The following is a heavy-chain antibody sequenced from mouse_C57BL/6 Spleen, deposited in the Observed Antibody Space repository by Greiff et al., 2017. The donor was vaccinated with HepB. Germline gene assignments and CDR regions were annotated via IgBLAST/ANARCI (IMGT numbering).Heavy chain of an antibody. D-gene: IGHD2-2*01. V-gene: IGHV1-19*01. CDR3: AREEDGYDACFAY. CDR2: INPYNGGT. CDR1: GYTFTDYY. J-gene: IGHJ3*01. Sequence: EVQLQQSGPVLVKPGASVKMSCKASGYTFTDYYMNWVKQSHGKSLEWIGVINPYNGGTSYNQKFKGKATLTVDKSSSTAYMELNSLPSEDSAVYYCAREEDGYDACFAYWGQGTRSLSLQ.